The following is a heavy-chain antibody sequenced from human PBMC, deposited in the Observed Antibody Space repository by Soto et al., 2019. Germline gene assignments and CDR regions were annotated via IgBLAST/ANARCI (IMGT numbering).Heavy chain of an antibody. J-gene: IGHJ6*02. Sequence: ASVKVSCKASGYTFTGYYMHWVRQSPGQGLEWMGWINPNSGGTNYAKKFQGRVTMTRDTSISTAYMELSRLRSDDTAVYYCARGYDFWSGYWGKYGMDVWGQGTTVTVSS. CDR1: GYTFTGYY. V-gene: IGHV1-2*02. CDR2: INPNSGGT. D-gene: IGHD3-3*01. CDR3: ARGYDFWSGYWGKYGMDV.